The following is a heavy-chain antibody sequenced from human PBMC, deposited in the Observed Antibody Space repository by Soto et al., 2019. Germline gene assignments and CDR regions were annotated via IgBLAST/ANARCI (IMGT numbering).Heavy chain of an antibody. Sequence: ASVKVSCKASGYTFNTYSISWVRQAPGQGLEWMGWISGYNGDTHYAQKFQGRVTMTTDTSTSTAYMELRSLRSDDTAMYYCARENVLSYVDTAMVDYFDYWGQGTLVTVSS. CDR2: ISGYNGDT. J-gene: IGHJ4*02. CDR3: ARENVLSYVDTAMVDYFDY. V-gene: IGHV1-18*01. D-gene: IGHD5-18*01. CDR1: GYTFNTYS.